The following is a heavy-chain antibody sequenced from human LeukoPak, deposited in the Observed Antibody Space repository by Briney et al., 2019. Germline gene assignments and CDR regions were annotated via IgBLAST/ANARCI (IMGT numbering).Heavy chain of an antibody. V-gene: IGHV4-31*03. D-gene: IGHD3-9*01. CDR3: AKTYYDILTGYRPFDY. J-gene: IGHJ4*02. CDR1: GGSINSGGYY. CDR2: IYYSGST. Sequence: PSQTLSLTCTVSGGSINSGGYYWSWIRQHPGKGLEWIGYIYYSGSTYYNPSLKSRVTISVDTSKNQFSLKLSSVTAADMAVYYCAKTYYDILTGYRPFDYWGQGTLVTVSS.